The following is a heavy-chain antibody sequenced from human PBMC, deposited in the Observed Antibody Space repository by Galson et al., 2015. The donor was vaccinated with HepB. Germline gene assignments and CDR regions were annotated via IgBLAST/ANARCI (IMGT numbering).Heavy chain of an antibody. V-gene: IGHV3-21*01. CDR3: ATQRQRTIFGVATLD. CDR2: ISSSSSYI. D-gene: IGHD3-3*01. CDR1: GFTFSSYS. J-gene: IGHJ4*02. Sequence: SLRLSCAASGFTFSSYSMNWVRQAPGRGLEWVSSISSSSSYIYYADSVKGRFTISRDNAKNSLYLQMNSLRAEDTAVYYCATQRQRTIFGVATLDWGQGTLVTVSS.